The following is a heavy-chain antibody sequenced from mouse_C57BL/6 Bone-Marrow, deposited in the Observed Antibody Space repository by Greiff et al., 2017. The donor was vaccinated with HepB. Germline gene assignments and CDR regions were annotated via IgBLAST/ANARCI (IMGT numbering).Heavy chain of an antibody. J-gene: IGHJ1*03. CDR1: GYTFPSYG. CDR2: IYPRSGNT. V-gene: IGHV1-81*01. CDR3: ARDPVRNWYFDV. Sequence: QVQLQQSGAELARPGASVKLSCKASGYTFPSYGISWVKQRTGQGLEWIGEIYPRSGNTYYNEKFKGKATLTADKSSSTAYMELRSLTSEDSAVYFCARDPVRNWYFDVGGTGTTVTVSS.